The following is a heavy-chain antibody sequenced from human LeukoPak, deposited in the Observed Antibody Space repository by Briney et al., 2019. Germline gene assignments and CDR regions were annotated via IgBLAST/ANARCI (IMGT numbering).Heavy chain of an antibody. J-gene: IGHJ5*02. Sequence: GGSLRLSCAASGFTFSNAWMSWVRQAPGKGLEWVGRIKSKTDGGTTDYAAPVKGRFTISRDDSKNTLYLQMNSLRAEDTAVYYCARHRGAAAGKFNWFDPWGQGTLVTVSS. V-gene: IGHV3-15*01. CDR1: GFTFSNAW. CDR3: ARHRGAAAGKFNWFDP. D-gene: IGHD6-13*01. CDR2: IKSKTDGGTT.